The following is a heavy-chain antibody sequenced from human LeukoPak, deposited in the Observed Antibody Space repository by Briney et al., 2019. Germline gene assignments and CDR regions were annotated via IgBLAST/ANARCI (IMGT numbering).Heavy chain of an antibody. D-gene: IGHD6-19*01. J-gene: IGHJ4*02. CDR2: IYSGGSA. CDR1: GGSISGYY. Sequence: SETLSLTCTVSGGSISGYYWSWIRQPPGMGLEWIGNIYSGGSANYNPSLKSRVTISVDTSKNHFSLKMTSMTAADTAVYYCARLAGGSGLDYWGQGTLATVSS. CDR3: ARLAGGSGLDY. V-gene: IGHV4-59*13.